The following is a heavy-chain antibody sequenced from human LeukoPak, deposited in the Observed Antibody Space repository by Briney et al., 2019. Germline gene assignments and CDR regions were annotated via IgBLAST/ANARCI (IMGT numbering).Heavy chain of an antibody. CDR3: ARTSNWFDP. CDR2: IYYSGST. J-gene: IGHJ5*02. CDR1: GGSISSSSYY. Sequence: PSETLSLTCTVSGGSISSSSYYWGWIRQPPGKGLEWIGSIYYSGSTYYNPSLKSRVTISVDTSENQFSLKLSSVTAADTAVYYCARTSNWFDPWGQGTLVTVSS. D-gene: IGHD2-2*01. V-gene: IGHV4-39*07.